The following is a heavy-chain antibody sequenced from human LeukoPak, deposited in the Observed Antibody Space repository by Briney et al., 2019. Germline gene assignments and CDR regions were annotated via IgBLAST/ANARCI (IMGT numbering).Heavy chain of an antibody. CDR1: GGSFSGYY. J-gene: IGHJ4*02. CDR3: ARVLIAAQYFDY. V-gene: IGHV4-59*01. D-gene: IGHD6-13*01. Sequence: PSETLSLTCAVYGGSFSGYYWSWIRQPPGKGLEWIGYIYYSGSTNYNPSLKSRVTISVDTSKNQFSLKLSSVTAADTAVYYCARVLIAAQYFDYWGQGTLVTVSS. CDR2: IYYSGST.